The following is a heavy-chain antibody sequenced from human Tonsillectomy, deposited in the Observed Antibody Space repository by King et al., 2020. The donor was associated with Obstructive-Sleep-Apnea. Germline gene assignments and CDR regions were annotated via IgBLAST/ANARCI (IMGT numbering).Heavy chain of an antibody. J-gene: IGHJ6*02. Sequence: QLQESGPGLVKPSETLSLTCTVSGYSISSGYYWGWIRQPPGKGLEWIGSIYHSGSTYYNPSLKSRVTISVDTSKNQFSLKLSSVTAADTAVYYCARDSVAMIYYYYYGMDVWGQGTTVTVSS. V-gene: IGHV4-38-2*02. D-gene: IGHD5-12*01. CDR3: ARDSVAMIYYYYYGMDV. CDR1: GYSISSGYY. CDR2: IYHSGST.